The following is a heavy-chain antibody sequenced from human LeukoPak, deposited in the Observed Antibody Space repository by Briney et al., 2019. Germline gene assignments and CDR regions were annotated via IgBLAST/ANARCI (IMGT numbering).Heavy chain of an antibody. D-gene: IGHD2-8*02. J-gene: IGHJ4*02. CDR1: GGSISSSSYY. Sequence: SETLSLTCTVSGGSISSSSYYWGWIRQPPGKGLEWLGSIYYSGSTYYNPSLKSRVTISVDTSKNQFSLKLSSVTAADTAVYYCARHEWATPMVVSAFDYWGQGTLVTVSS. CDR2: IYYSGST. CDR3: ARHEWATPMVVSAFDY. V-gene: IGHV4-39*01.